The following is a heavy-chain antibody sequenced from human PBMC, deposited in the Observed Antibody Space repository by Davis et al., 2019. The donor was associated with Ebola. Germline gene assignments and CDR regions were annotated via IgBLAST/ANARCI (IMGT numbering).Heavy chain of an antibody. CDR1: GGSISSYY. J-gene: IGHJ3*02. CDR3: AGDRGYSRDDAFDI. Sequence: PSETLSLTCTVSGGSISSYYWSWIRQPPGKGLEWIGYIHYSGSTNHNPALKSRTTISVDTSKNQFSLKLSSVTAADTAVYYCAGDRGYSRDDAFDIWGQGTMVTVSS. D-gene: IGHD5-18*01. V-gene: IGHV4-59*01. CDR2: IHYSGST.